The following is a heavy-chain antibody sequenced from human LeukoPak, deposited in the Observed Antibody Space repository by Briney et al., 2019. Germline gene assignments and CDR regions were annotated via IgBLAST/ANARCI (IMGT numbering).Heavy chain of an antibody. CDR3: ARVAGGDAFDI. Sequence: SETLSLTCTVSGGSISSYYWSWIRQPPGKGLEWIGYIYYSGSTNYNPSLKRRVTISVHTSKNQFSLKLSSVTAADTAVYYCARVAGGDAFDIWGQGTMVTVSS. V-gene: IGHV4-59*01. D-gene: IGHD3-16*01. J-gene: IGHJ3*02. CDR1: GGSISSYY. CDR2: IYYSGST.